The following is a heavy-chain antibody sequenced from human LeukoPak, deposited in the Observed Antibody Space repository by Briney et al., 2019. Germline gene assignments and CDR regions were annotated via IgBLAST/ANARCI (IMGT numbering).Heavy chain of an antibody. CDR2: IYYSGST. V-gene: IGHV4-59*11. J-gene: IGHJ6*03. CDR3: ARDRGDFWSGYYPSYYYYMDV. Sequence: PSETLSLTCTVSGGSISSHYWSWIRQPPGKGLEWIGYIYYSGSTNYNPSLKSRVTISVDTSKNQFSLKLSSVTAADTAVYYCARDRGDFWSGYYPSYYYYMDVWGKGTTVTVSS. CDR1: GGSISSHY. D-gene: IGHD3-3*01.